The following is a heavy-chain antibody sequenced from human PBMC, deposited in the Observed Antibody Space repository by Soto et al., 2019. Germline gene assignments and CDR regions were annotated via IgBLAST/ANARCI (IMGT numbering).Heavy chain of an antibody. V-gene: IGHV1-18*04. D-gene: IGHD6-6*01. CDR1: GYTFTSYG. CDR2: ISAYNGNT. J-gene: IGHJ3*02. CDR3: ARDREYSSSPSTPPRGAFDI. Sequence: GGSVNVSCKASGYTFTSYGISWVRQAPGQGLEWMGWISAYNGNTNYAQKLQGRVTMTTDTSTSTAYMELRSLRSDDTAVYYCARDREYSSSPSTPPRGAFDIWGKGTMVTVSS.